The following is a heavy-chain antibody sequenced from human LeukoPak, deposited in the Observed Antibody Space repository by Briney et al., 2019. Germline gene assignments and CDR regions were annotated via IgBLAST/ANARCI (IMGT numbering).Heavy chain of an antibody. CDR2: ISSSSTI. J-gene: IGHJ4*02. Sequence: GGSLRLSCAASGFIFSSYSMNWVRQAPGKGLEWVSFISSSSTIYYADSVKGRFTISRDNAKNSLYLQMNSLRAEDTAVYYCANSRGGSGWTGYWGQGTLVTVSS. V-gene: IGHV3-48*01. D-gene: IGHD6-19*01. CDR3: ANSRGGSGWTGY. CDR1: GFIFSSYS.